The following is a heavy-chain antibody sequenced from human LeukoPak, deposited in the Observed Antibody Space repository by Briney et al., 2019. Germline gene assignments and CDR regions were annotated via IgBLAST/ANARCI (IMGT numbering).Heavy chain of an antibody. CDR1: GGSISSYH. CDR3: ARVQIYGDDAFDI. CDR2: IYYSGST. D-gene: IGHD4-17*01. J-gene: IGHJ3*02. V-gene: IGHV4-59*01. Sequence: SETLSLTCTVSGGSISSYHWSWIRQPPGKGLEWIGYIYYSGSTNYNPSLKSRVTISVDTSKNQFSLKLSSVTAADTAVYYCARVQIYGDDAFDIWGQGTMVTVSS.